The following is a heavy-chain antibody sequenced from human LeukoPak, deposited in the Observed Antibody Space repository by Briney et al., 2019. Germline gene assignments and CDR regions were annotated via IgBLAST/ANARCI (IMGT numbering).Heavy chain of an antibody. Sequence: SGGSLRLSCAASGFTFISYAMSWVRQAPGKGLEWVSTITGSGGNSYYADSVKGRFTISRDNSKNTLYLQMNSLRVEDTAVYYCARDTSAEKGQQLANWGQGTLVTVSS. CDR1: GFTFISYA. CDR3: ARDTSAEKGQQLAN. V-gene: IGHV3-23*01. J-gene: IGHJ4*02. D-gene: IGHD6-13*01. CDR2: ITGSGGNS.